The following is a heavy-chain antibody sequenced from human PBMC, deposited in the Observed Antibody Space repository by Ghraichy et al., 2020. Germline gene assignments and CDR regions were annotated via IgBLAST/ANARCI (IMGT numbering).Heavy chain of an antibody. CDR1: GFTFSSYG. CDR2: IWYDGSNK. J-gene: IGHJ5*02. D-gene: IGHD6-6*01. CDR3: ARDALIAARGGLSWFDP. Sequence: LSLTCAASGFTFSSYGMHWVRQAPGKGLEWVAVIWYDGSNKYYADSVKGRFTISRDNSKNTLYLQMNSLRAEDTAVYYCARDALIAARGGLSWFDPWGQGTLVTVSS. V-gene: IGHV3-33*01.